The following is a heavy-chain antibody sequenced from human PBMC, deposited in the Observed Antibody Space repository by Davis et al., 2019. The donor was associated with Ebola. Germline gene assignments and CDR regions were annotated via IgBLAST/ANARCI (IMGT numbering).Heavy chain of an antibody. Sequence: GGSLRLSCAASGFTFSSYGMHWVRQAPGKGLEWVAVISYDGSNKYYADSVKGRFTISRDNSKNTLYLQMNSLRAEDTAVYFCTTDGGLWELQYWGQGTLVTVSS. CDR1: GFTFSSYG. J-gene: IGHJ4*02. D-gene: IGHD1-26*01. CDR2: ISYDGSNK. CDR3: TTDGGLWELQY. V-gene: IGHV3-30*03.